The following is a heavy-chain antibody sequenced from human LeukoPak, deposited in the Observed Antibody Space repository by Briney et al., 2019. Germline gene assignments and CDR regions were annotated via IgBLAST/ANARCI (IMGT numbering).Heavy chain of an antibody. CDR3: VKRGIVIQGFLVLGFHKEAYYFDN. CDR1: GFSLSSYP. V-gene: IGHV3-23*01. Sequence: GGSLRLSCVASGFSLSSYPLSWVRQAPGKGLEWVSAISGNGVNTYYSDSVRGRFTISRDNSKNTLYLQMNSPEAEDTAVYFCVKRGIVIQGFLVLGFHKEAYYFDNWGQGVLVTVSS. J-gene: IGHJ4*02. D-gene: IGHD2-15*01. CDR2: ISGNGVNT.